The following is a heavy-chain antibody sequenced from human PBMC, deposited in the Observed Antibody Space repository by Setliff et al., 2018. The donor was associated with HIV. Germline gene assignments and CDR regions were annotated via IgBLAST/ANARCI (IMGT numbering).Heavy chain of an antibody. Sequence: PGGSLRLSCAASGFTFSRYAMTWVRQAPGKGLEWVSAISGSGIGSYYPDSVKGRFTISRDNSKNTLFLQMNSLRAEDTAVYYCAKDRRYYYGSGSYAAETWGQGTLVTVSS. CDR3: AKDRRYYYGSGSYAAET. J-gene: IGHJ5*02. D-gene: IGHD3-10*01. CDR1: GFTFSRYA. V-gene: IGHV3-23*01. CDR2: ISGSGIGS.